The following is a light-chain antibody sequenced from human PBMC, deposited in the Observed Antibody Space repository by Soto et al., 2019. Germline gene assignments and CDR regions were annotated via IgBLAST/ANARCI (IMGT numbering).Light chain of an antibody. V-gene: IGKV3-20*01. CDR3: QQHGQWPIT. J-gene: IGKJ5*01. Sequence: EIVLTQSPGTLSLSPGERATLSCRTSQSVTTSYLAWYQQKPGQAPRLLIYGTSNRATGIPDRFSGSGSATDFTLTISRLEPEDFATYYCQQHGQWPITFGQGTRLEI. CDR2: GTS. CDR1: QSVTTSY.